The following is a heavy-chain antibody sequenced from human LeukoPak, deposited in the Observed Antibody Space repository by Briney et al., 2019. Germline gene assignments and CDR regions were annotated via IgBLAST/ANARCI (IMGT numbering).Heavy chain of an antibody. D-gene: IGHD3-9*01. Sequence: ASVKVSCKASGYTFTGYYMHWVRQAPGKGLEWMGWINPNSGATSFAREFQGRVTMTRDRSISTAYLELSRLRSDDTALYYCAFTYYDLLTGLFVDVFDIWGQGTMVTVSS. V-gene: IGHV1-2*02. CDR3: AFTYYDLLTGLFVDVFDI. J-gene: IGHJ3*02. CDR2: INPNSGAT. CDR1: GYTFTGYY.